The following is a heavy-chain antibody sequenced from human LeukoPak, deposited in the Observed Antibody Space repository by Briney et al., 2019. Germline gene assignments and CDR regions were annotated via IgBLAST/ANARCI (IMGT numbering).Heavy chain of an antibody. Sequence: PGGSLRLFCAASGFTFSSYAMSWVRQAPGKGLEWVSAISGSGGSTYYADSVKGRFTISRDNSKNTLYLQMNSLRAEDTAVYYCAKAGNYVWGSRLDYWGQGTLVTVSS. CDR2: ISGSGGST. D-gene: IGHD3-16*01. V-gene: IGHV3-23*01. CDR1: GFTFSSYA. J-gene: IGHJ4*02. CDR3: AKAGNYVWGSRLDY.